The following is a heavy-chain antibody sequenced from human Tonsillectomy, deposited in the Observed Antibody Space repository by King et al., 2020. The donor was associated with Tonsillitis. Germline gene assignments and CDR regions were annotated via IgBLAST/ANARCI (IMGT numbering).Heavy chain of an antibody. D-gene: IGHD3-3*02. CDR3: ARATDLAWFDP. CDR1: AFSLSTSGMR. CDR2: IDWDDEK. Sequence: VTLKESGPALVKPTQTLTLTCTFSAFSLSTSGMRVSWIRQPPGKALEWLARIDWDDEKFYTKSLRTRLTISRDTSKNQVVLTMTDMDPVDTATYYCARATDLAWFDPWGQGTLVTVSS. V-gene: IGHV2-70*04. J-gene: IGHJ5*02.